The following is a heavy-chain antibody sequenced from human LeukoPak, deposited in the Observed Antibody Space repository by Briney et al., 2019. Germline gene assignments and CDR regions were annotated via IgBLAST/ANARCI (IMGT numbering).Heavy chain of an antibody. Sequence: PGGSLRLSCAASGFTFSSYSMNWVRQAPGKGLEWVSYISSSGSTIYYADSVKGRFTISRDNAKNSLYLQMNSLRAEDTAVYYCARVYYSRFDYWGQGTLVTVSS. CDR3: ARVYYSRFDY. CDR2: ISSSGSTI. D-gene: IGHD6-13*01. V-gene: IGHV3-48*01. J-gene: IGHJ4*02. CDR1: GFTFSSYS.